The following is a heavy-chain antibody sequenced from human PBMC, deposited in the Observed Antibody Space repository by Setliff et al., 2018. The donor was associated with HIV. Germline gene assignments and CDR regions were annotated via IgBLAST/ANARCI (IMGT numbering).Heavy chain of an antibody. J-gene: IGHJ1*01. V-gene: IGHV4-34*01. CDR1: GGSFSGYY. CDR3: ARGAIAVAATTSFQH. CDR2: INHSGTT. D-gene: IGHD6-19*01. Sequence: SETLSLTCAVYGGSFSGYYWSWIRQTPGRGLEWIGEINHSGTTNDNPSLKSRLTISVDTSKNQISLKLRSVTVADTAVYYCARGAIAVAATTSFQHWGQGTQVTVSS.